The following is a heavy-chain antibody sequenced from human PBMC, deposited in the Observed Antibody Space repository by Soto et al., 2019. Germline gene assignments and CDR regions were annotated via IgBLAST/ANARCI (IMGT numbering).Heavy chain of an antibody. V-gene: IGHV3-48*02. CDR1: GFTFSSYS. Sequence: GGSLRLSCAASGFTFSSYSLNWVRQAPGKGLEWVSYITSSGTTVYYADSVRGRFTISRDNAKNSLYLQMNSLRDNDTAVYYCARGSSNWAYYFDFWGQGTLVTVSS. CDR3: ARGSSNWAYYFDF. J-gene: IGHJ4*02. D-gene: IGHD6-13*01. CDR2: ITSSGTTV.